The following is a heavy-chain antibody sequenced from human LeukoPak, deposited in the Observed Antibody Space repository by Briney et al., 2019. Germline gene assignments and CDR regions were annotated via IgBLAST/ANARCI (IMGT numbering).Heavy chain of an antibody. D-gene: IGHD5-18*01. CDR1: GGSISTYY. CDR3: ARSRGYSYGTTFLDY. CDR2: IYYSGSI. Sequence: TSETLSLTCTGSGGSISTYYWSWIRQPPGKGLEWIGYIYYSGSINYNPSLKSRVTISVDTSKNQFSLKLPSVTAADTAVYYCARSRGYSYGTTFLDYWGQGTLVTVSS. J-gene: IGHJ4*02. V-gene: IGHV4-59*08.